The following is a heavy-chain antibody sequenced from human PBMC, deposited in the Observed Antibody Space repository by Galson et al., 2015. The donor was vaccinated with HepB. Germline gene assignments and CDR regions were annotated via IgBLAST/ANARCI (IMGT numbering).Heavy chain of an antibody. CDR3: ARDDVSGEDY. V-gene: IGHV3-7*03. D-gene: IGHD1-26*01. CDR1: GFTFGDYA. Sequence: LRLSCAASGFTFGDYAMSWVHQAPGKGLEWVANTKQDGSEKYYVDSVKGRFTISRDNAKNSLYLQMNSLRAEDTAVYYCARDDVSGEDYWGQGTLVTVSS. CDR2: TKQDGSEK. J-gene: IGHJ4*02.